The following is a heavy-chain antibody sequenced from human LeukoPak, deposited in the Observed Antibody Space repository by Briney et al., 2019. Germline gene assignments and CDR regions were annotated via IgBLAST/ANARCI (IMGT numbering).Heavy chain of an antibody. V-gene: IGHV3-9*01. CDR1: GFTFDNYA. J-gene: IGHJ4*02. D-gene: IGHD3-22*01. Sequence: PGGSLRLSCAASGFTFDNYAMHWVRQAPGKGLEWVSGISWNSGNMDYADSVKGRFTISRDNAKNSLYLQMNSLRPEDTAFYYCAKAEGFFGGYYDXWGQGTLVTVPS. CDR3: AKAEGFFGGYYDX. CDR2: ISWNSGNM.